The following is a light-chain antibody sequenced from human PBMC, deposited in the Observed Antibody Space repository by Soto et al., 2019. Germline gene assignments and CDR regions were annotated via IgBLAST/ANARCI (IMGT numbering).Light chain of an antibody. CDR3: QQYNSYVLT. V-gene: IGKV1-5*01. Sequence: DIQMTQSPSTLSASVGDRVTITCRASQSISSWLAWYQQKPGKAPKLLIYDASSLESGVPSRFSGTGSGTEFTLTISSLQPDDFATYYCQQYNSYVLTFGGGTKVEIK. CDR2: DAS. J-gene: IGKJ4*01. CDR1: QSISSW.